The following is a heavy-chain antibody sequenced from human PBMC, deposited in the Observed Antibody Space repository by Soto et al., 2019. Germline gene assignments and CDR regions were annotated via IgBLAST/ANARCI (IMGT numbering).Heavy chain of an antibody. CDR1: GGSFSDTY. CDR2: INHNTNT. Sequence: SETLSLTCAVYGGSFSDTYWNWFRQPPGKGLEWIGEINHNTNTIYNPSLTSRVTISVDTSKNHFSLKLTSVTAADTAVYYCARGRSRLLWFGELFAFDYWGQGTLVTVS. J-gene: IGHJ4*02. D-gene: IGHD3-10*01. CDR3: ARGRSRLLWFGELFAFDY. V-gene: IGHV4-34*01.